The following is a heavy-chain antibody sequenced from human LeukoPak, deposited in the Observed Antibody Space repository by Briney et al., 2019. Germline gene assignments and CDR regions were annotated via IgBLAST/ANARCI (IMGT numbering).Heavy chain of an antibody. D-gene: IGHD6-6*01. CDR1: GFTYSTYA. J-gene: IGHJ4*02. CDR3: AKGGTVIARLIAAD. CDR2: FSGSFSST. Sequence: GGSLRLSCAASGFTYSTYAMTWVRQAPGKGLEWVSSFSGSFSSTYYADSVKGRFTISRDNSENTLYLQMNSLRAEDTAVYYCAKGGTVIARLIAADWGQGTLVTVSS. V-gene: IGHV3-23*01.